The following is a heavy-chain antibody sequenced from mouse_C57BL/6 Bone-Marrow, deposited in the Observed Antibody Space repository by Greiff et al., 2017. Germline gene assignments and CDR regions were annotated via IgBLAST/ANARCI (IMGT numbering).Heavy chain of an antibody. J-gene: IGHJ1*03. V-gene: IGHV1-82*01. D-gene: IGHD2-12*01. CDR1: GYAFSSSW. CDR3: ARSPLRRYGYFDV. CDR2: IYPGDGDT. Sequence: VQLQQSGPELVKPGASVKISCKASGYAFSSSWMNWVKQRPGKGLEWIGRIYPGDGDTKYNGKFKGKATLTADKSSSTAYMQLSSLTSEDSAVYFCARSPLRRYGYFDVWGTGTTVTVSA.